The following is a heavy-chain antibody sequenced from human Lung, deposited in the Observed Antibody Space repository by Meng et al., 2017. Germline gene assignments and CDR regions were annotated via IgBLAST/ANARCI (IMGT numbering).Heavy chain of an antibody. D-gene: IGHD4-11*01. CDR2: INHSGST. CDR3: ARGPTTMAHDFDY. J-gene: IGHJ4*02. CDR1: GGSFSDYC. Sequence: VQLQQWGAGRLKPSETLSLTCVVSGGSFSDYCWSWIRQPPGKGLEWIGEINHSGSTNYNPSLESRATISVDTSQNNLSLKLSSVTAADSAVYYCARGPTTMAHDFDYWGQGTLVTVSS. V-gene: IGHV4-34*01.